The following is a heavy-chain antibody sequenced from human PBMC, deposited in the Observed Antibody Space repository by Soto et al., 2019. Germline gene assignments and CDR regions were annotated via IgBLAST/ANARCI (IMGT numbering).Heavy chain of an antibody. CDR2: IYYSGST. Sequence: SLTCTVSGGSIRSGDYYWSWIRQPPGKGLEWIGYIYYSGSTYYNPSLKSRVTISVDTSKNQFSLKLSSVTAADTAVYYCARDRYYGSGSFDYWGQGTLVTVS. V-gene: IGHV4-30-4*01. CDR3: ARDRYYGSGSFDY. CDR1: GGSIRSGDYY. J-gene: IGHJ4*02. D-gene: IGHD3-10*01.